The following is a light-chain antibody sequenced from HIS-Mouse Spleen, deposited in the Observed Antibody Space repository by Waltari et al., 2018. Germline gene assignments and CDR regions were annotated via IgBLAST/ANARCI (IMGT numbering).Light chain of an antibody. V-gene: IGLV3-10*01. CDR1: ALPKQY. CDR2: DDS. J-gene: IGLJ2*01. CDR3: YSTDSSGNHRV. Sequence: SYELTQPPSVSVSPGQTARITCSGDALPKQYAHLYQQKSGQAPVLGLYDDSKRPSGIAGGVSGSSSGTMATLTISGAQVEDEADYYCYSTDSSGNHRVFGGGTKLTVL.